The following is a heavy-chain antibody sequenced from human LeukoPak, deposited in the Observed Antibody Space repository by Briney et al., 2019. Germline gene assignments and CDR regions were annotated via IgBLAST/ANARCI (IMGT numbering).Heavy chain of an antibody. CDR1: GGSISSSNW. CDR2: IKHDESEK. J-gene: IGHJ4*02. CDR3: TRRLDD. V-gene: IGHV3-7*01. D-gene: IGHD3-16*01. Sequence: PSGTLSLTCAVSGGSISSSNWWSWVRQAPGKGLEWVANIKHDESEKNYLDSVKGRFTISRDNAQNSLYLQMNGLRVEDTAVYYCTRRLDDWGQGTLVTVSS.